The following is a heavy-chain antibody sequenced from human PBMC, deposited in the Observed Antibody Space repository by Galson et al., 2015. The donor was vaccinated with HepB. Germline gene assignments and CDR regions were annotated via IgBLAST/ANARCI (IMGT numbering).Heavy chain of an antibody. CDR3: ASGEGRRWLNYFDY. Sequence: CAISGDSVSSTTAAWNWIRQSPSRGLEWLGRTYYRSKWYSDYALSVRSRITISPDTSKNQFSLQLTSVTPEDTAVYYCASGEGRRWLNYFDYWGQGTLVTVSS. J-gene: IGHJ4*02. CDR2: TYYRSKWYS. D-gene: IGHD5-24*01. CDR1: GDSVSSTTAA. V-gene: IGHV6-1*01.